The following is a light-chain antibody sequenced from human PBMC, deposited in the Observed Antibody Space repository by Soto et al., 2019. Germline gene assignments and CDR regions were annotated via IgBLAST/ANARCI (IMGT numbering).Light chain of an antibody. CDR3: QQYNNWPAIT. Sequence: EIVMTQSPATLSVSPGERVTLSFRASQSVSRKLAWYQQKPGQAPRLFIYGASTRATGIPARFSGSGSRTEFTLTISSLQSEDFAVYYCQQYNNWPAITFGQGTRREIK. CDR2: GAS. CDR1: QSVSRK. V-gene: IGKV3D-15*01. J-gene: IGKJ5*01.